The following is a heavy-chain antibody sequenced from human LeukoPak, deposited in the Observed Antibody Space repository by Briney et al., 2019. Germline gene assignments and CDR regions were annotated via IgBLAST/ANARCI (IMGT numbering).Heavy chain of an antibody. CDR2: IIPIFGTA. CDR1: GGTFSSYA. Sequence: SVKVSCKASGGTFSSYAISWVRQAPGQGLEWMGGIIPIFGTANYAQKFQGRVTITTDESTGTAYMELSSLRSEDTAVHYCARGGYCSSTSCYPFDYWGQGTLVTVSS. CDR3: ARGGYCSSTSCYPFDY. J-gene: IGHJ4*02. V-gene: IGHV1-69*05. D-gene: IGHD2-2*01.